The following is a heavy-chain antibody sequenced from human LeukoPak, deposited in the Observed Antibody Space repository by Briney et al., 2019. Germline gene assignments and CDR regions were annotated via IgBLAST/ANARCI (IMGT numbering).Heavy chain of an antibody. D-gene: IGHD2-2*01. CDR1: GGSFSGYY. V-gene: IGHV4-34*01. CDR2: IFHSGNT. Sequence: PSETLSLTCAVYGGSFSGYYWSWIRQPPGKGLEWIGYIFHSGNTYYNPSLKSRVTISIDRSKNQFSLRLSSVTAADTAVYYCARGCGSTSCSTGNLDYWGQGTLVTVSS. CDR3: ARGCGSTSCSTGNLDY. J-gene: IGHJ4*02.